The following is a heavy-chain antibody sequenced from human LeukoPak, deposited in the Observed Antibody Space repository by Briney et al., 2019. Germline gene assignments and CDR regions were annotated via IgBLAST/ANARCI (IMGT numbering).Heavy chain of an antibody. D-gene: IGHD6-6*01. J-gene: IGHJ4*02. CDR3: AKGFVEPRPHYFDY. CDR1: GFTFSNYA. CDR2: ISGSGSST. Sequence: PGGSLRLSCAASGFTFSNYAMSWVRQAPGKGLEWVSVISGSGSSTSYADSVKGRFTISRDNSKNTLYLQMNSLSAADTGIYYCAKGFVEPRPHYFDYWGQGTLVTVSS. V-gene: IGHV3-23*01.